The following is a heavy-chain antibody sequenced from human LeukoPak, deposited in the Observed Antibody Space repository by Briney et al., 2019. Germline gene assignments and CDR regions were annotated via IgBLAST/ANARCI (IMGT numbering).Heavy chain of an antibody. J-gene: IGHJ4*02. CDR1: GFTFSSHG. CDR3: AKDDRWLQFCC. D-gene: IGHD5-24*01. CDR2: IIPSGHTT. Sequence: GGTLRLSCAASGFTFSSHGMNWVRQSPGKGLEWVSGIIPSGHTTYYADSVRGRFTISRDSSRNTLYLQMNSLRDEDTAVYYCAKDDRWLQFCCWGQGTLVTVSA. V-gene: IGHV3-23*01.